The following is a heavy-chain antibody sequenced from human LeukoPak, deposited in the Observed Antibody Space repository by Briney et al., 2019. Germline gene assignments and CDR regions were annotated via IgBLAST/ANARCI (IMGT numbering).Heavy chain of an antibody. D-gene: IGHD6-13*01. V-gene: IGHV3-23*01. Sequence: GGSLRLSCAASGFTFSSYAMSWVRQAPGKGLEWVSAIIGSGSTYYADSVKGRFTISRDNSKNTLFLQMNSLRAEDTAVYYCAKDRAQQLVLDFWGQGALVTVSS. J-gene: IGHJ4*02. CDR2: IIGSGST. CDR3: AKDRAQQLVLDF. CDR1: GFTFSSYA.